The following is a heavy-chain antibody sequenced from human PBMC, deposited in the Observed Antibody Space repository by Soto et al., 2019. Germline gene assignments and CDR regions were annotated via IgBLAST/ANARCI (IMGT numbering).Heavy chain of an antibody. CDR1: GGTFSTYP. CDR3: ARGANHGSSWYFWFDP. J-gene: IGHJ5*02. D-gene: IGHD6-13*01. V-gene: IGHV1-69*01. CDR2: IIPLFGTT. Sequence: QVQLVQSGAEVRMPGSSVKVSCKASGGTFSTYPINWVRQAPGQGLEWMGGIIPLFGTTNYAQKFKGRVTITADESTSTAYMELSSLRAEDSAVYYCARGANHGSSWYFWFDPWGQGTLVTVSS.